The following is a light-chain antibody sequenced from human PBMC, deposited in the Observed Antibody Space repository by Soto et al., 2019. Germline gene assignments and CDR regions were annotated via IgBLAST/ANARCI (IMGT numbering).Light chain of an antibody. CDR3: CSYAGTSTFLV. CDR1: SSDVGSYNL. V-gene: IGLV2-23*02. Sequence: QSVLTQPASVSGSPGLSITISCTGTSSDVGSYNLVSWYQHHPGKAPKLIIYEVTKRPSGVSYRFSGSKSGNKASLTISGLQAEDEAVYHCCSYAGTSTFLVFGGGTKLTVL. CDR2: EVT. J-gene: IGLJ2*01.